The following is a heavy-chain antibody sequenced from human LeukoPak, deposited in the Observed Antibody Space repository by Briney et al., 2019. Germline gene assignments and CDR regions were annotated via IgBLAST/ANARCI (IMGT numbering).Heavy chain of an antibody. V-gene: IGHV4-59*01. D-gene: IGHD6-19*01. CDR3: ARDRYSSGWHEGVVAFDI. CDR1: GGSISSYY. Sequence: PSETLSLTCTVSGGSISSYYWSWIRQPPGKGLGWIWNIYYSGSTNYNPSLKSRVTISVDTSKNQFSLKLSSVTAADTAVYYCARDRYSSGWHEGVVAFDIWGQGTMVTVSS. CDR2: IYYSGST. J-gene: IGHJ3*02.